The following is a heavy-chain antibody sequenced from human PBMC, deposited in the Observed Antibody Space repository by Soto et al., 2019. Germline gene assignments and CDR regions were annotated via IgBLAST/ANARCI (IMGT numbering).Heavy chain of an antibody. V-gene: IGHV1-2*02. CDR2: INPKFGDT. J-gene: IGHJ6*02. Sequence: QVQLVQSGAEMKEPGHSVRVSCEASGYTFTSYYIHWVRQAPGQGLEWMGWINPKFGDTTYAQDFQGRVSMTRDMSISTVYMELSRLTSDDTAIYYCARNMDYYYGPGSGNGHGFWGQGTTVTVFS. D-gene: IGHD3-10*01. CDR3: ARNMDYYYGPGSGNGHGF. CDR1: GYTFTSYY.